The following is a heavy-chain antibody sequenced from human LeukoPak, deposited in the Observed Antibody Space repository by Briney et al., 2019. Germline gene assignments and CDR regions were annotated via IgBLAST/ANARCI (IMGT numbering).Heavy chain of an antibody. J-gene: IGHJ3*02. CDR2: IIPIFGTA. CDR3: ALRGGSSGYPDLDAFDI. V-gene: IGHV1-69*01. CDR1: GGTFSSYA. Sequence: GSSVKVSCKASGGTFSSYAISWVRQAPGQGLEWMGGIIPIFGTANYAQKFQGRVTITADESTSTAYMELNSLRAEDTAVYYCALRGGSSGYPDLDAFDIWGQGTMVTVSS. D-gene: IGHD3-22*01.